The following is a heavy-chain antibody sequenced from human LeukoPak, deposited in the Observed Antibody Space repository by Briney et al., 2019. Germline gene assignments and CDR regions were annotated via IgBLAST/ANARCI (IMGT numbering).Heavy chain of an antibody. CDR1: GGSISSGDYY. CDR2: IYYSGST. J-gene: IGHJ4*02. Sequence: PSETLSLTCTVSGGSISSGDYYWSWIRQPPGKGLEWIGYIYYSGSTNYNPSLKSRVTISVDTSKNQFSLKLSSVTAADTAVYYCARQGGYGDYVPEYFDYWGQGTLVTVSS. CDR3: ARQGGYGDYVPEYFDY. V-gene: IGHV4-30-4*01. D-gene: IGHD4-17*01.